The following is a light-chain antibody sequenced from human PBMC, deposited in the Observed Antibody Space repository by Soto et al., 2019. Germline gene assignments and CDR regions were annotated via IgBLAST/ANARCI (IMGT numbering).Light chain of an antibody. CDR1: QSIRSY. V-gene: IGKV1-39*01. Sequence: DIQLTQSPSSLSASVGDRVTITCRASQSIRSYLNWYQQKPGKAPKLLIYAASSLQTGVSSRFSGSGSGTDFTLTISSLQPEDFATYYCQQSYSTPYTFGQGTKVDIK. CDR2: AAS. CDR3: QQSYSTPYT. J-gene: IGKJ2*01.